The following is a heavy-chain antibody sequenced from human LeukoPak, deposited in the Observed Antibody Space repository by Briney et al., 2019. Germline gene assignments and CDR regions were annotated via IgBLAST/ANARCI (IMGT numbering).Heavy chain of an antibody. D-gene: IGHD5-18*01. V-gene: IGHV1-18*01. J-gene: IGHJ4*02. CDR1: GYTFTSYG. CDR3: ARSVRGYSYGQFVY. CDR2: ISAYNGNT. Sequence: ASVKVSCKASGYTFTSYGISWVRQAPGQGLEWMGWISAYNGNTNYAQKLQGRVTMTTDTSTSTAYMELRSLRSDDTAVYYCARSVRGYSYGQFVYWGQGTLVTVSS.